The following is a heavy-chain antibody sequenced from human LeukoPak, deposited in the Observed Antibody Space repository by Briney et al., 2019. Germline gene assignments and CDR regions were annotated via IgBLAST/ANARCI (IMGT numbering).Heavy chain of an antibody. V-gene: IGHV3-21*04. CDR2: ISSSSSYI. CDR3: VKGLTTVKWWFDP. Sequence: GGSLRLSCAASGFTLSSYSMNWVRQAPGKGLEWVSSISSSSSYIYYADSVKGRFTISRDNSKNTLYLQMNSLRAEDTAVYYCVKGLTTVKWWFDPWGQGTLVAVSS. D-gene: IGHD4-17*01. J-gene: IGHJ5*02. CDR1: GFTLSSYS.